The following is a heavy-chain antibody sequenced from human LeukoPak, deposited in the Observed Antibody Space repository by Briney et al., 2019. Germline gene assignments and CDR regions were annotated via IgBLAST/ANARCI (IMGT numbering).Heavy chain of an antibody. CDR1: GGSISSYY. CDR3: ARVLGSSGFYYFDC. D-gene: IGHD3-22*01. V-gene: IGHV4-59*01. CDR2: IHYSGST. Sequence: SETLSLTCTVSGGSISSYYWSWIRQSPEEGLEWIGYIHYSGSTNYNPSLKSRVTISVDRPKNQFSLKLSPVTAADTAVYYCARVLGSSGFYYFDCWAREPWSPSPQ. J-gene: IGHJ4*02.